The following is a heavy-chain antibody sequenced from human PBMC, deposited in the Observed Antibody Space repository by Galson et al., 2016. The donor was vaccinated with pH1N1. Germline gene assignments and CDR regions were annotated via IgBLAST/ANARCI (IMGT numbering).Heavy chain of an antibody. CDR3: ASRRILECSGWSCYFDS. V-gene: IGHV1-18*01. D-gene: IGHD2-15*01. Sequence: SVKVSCKASGYTFTTYGIDWARQAPGQGLEWMGWISTYTGNAKYAQKFQGRLTLTTDPFTNIAYMDLGSLTSDDTATYFCASRRILECSGWSCYFDSWGQGTLVTVSS. CDR1: GYTFTTYG. J-gene: IGHJ4*02. CDR2: ISTYTGNA.